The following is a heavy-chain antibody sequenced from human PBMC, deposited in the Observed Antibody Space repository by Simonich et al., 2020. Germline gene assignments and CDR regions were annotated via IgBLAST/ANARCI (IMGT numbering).Heavy chain of an antibody. CDR3: AGGVYCSSTSCSTYYYYGMDV. V-gene: IGHV3-21*01. J-gene: IGHJ6*02. CDR2: ISNSSSLI. Sequence: EVQLVESGGGLVKPGGSLRLSCAASGFTFSSYSMNWVRQAPGKGLEWVSSISNSSSLIYYADSEKGRFTISRDNAKNSLYLQMNSLRAEDTAVYYCAGGVYCSSTSCSTYYYYGMDVWGQGTTVTVSS. D-gene: IGHD2-2*01. CDR1: GFTFSSYS.